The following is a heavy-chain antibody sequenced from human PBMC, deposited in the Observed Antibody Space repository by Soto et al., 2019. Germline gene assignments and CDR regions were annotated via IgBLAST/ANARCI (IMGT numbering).Heavy chain of an antibody. CDR3: ARAGGLLLDY. V-gene: IGHV3-30-3*01. CDR2: ISYYGSNK. J-gene: IGHJ4*02. CDR1: GFTFSSYA. Sequence: QVQLVESGGGVVQPGRSLRLSCAASGFTFSSYAMHWVRQAPGKGLEWVAVISYYGSNKYYADSMKGRFTISRDISKNTLYLQMNSLRAEDTAVYYCARAGGLLLDYWGQGTLVTVSS. D-gene: IGHD2-15*01.